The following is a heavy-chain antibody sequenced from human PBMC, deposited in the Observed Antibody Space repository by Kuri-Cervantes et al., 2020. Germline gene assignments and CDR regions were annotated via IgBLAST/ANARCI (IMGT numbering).Heavy chain of an antibody. CDR3: ARGGHCSGGSCPRRSRHYYYSYMDV. J-gene: IGHJ6*03. D-gene: IGHD2-15*01. V-gene: IGHV4-34*01. Sequence: SETLSLTCAVYGGSFSGYYWSWIRQPPGKGLEWIGEINHSGSTNYNPSLKSRVTISVDTSKNQFSLKLSSVTAADTAVYYCARGGHCSGGSCPRRSRHYYYSYMDVWGKGTTVTVSS. CDR1: GGSFSGYY. CDR2: INHSGST.